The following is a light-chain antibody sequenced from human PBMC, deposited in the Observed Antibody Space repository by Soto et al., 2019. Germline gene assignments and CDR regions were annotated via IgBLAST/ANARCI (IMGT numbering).Light chain of an antibody. Sequence: EIVLTQSPGTLSLSPGERATLSCRASQSVSSSYLAWYQKKPGQAPRLLMYGASSRATGIPDRFIGSGSGTDFTLTISRLEPEDFAVDYCQQYGSSSLTFGGGTKVEIK. V-gene: IGKV3-20*01. CDR2: GAS. CDR3: QQYGSSSLT. CDR1: QSVSSSY. J-gene: IGKJ4*01.